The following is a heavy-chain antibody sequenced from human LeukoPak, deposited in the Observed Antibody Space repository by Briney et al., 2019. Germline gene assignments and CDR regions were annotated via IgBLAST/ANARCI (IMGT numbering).Heavy chain of an antibody. CDR1: GGSVSDYY. V-gene: IGHV4-34*01. J-gene: IGHJ4*02. Sequence: PSETLSLTCTISGGSVSDYYWSWIRQSPGKGLEWIGEINHSGSTNYNPSLKSRVTISVGTSKNQFSLKLSSVTAADTAVYYCARGNSGWYKGGYYFDYWGQGTLVTVSS. CDR3: ARGNSGWYKGGYYFDY. CDR2: INHSGST. D-gene: IGHD6-19*01.